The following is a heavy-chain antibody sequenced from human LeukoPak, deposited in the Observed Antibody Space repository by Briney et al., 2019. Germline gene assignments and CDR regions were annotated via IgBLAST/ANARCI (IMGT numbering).Heavy chain of an antibody. D-gene: IGHD3-22*01. Sequence: GGSLRLPCAASGFTFSSYSMNWVRQAPGKGLEWVSSISSSSSYIYYADSVKGRFTISRDNAKNSLYLQMNSLRAEDTAVFYCARVFINFMGARSGYFDYWAREPWSPSPQ. CDR1: GFTFSSYS. J-gene: IGHJ4*02. CDR2: ISSSSSYI. CDR3: ARVFINFMGARSGYFDY. V-gene: IGHV3-21*01.